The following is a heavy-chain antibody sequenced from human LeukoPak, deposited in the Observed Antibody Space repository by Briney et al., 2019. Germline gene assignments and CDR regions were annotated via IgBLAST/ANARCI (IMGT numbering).Heavy chain of an antibody. CDR1: GFSAFGLSSYA. J-gene: IGHJ4*02. Sequence: GGSLRLSCVASGFSAFGLSSYAMSWVRQAPGKGLEGVSVVSASGFTSYVDSVKGRFTISRDKSKNTVHLDMDTLRAEDTALYYCAKARTANDYGSGSFYKGFDSWGQGTLVTVSS. CDR3: AKARTANDYGSGSFYKGFDS. V-gene: IGHV3-23*01. CDR2: VSASGFT. D-gene: IGHD3-10*01.